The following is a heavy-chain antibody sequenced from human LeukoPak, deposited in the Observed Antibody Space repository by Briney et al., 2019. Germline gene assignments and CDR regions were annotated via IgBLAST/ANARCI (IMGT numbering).Heavy chain of an antibody. D-gene: IGHD1-26*01. CDR2: INSDGSTT. CDR3: ARGENVLGVLFDS. CDR1: GFTFSIYW. V-gene: IGHV3-74*01. J-gene: IGHJ4*02. Sequence: GGSLRLSCAASGFTFSIYWMHWVRQAPGNGLVWVSRINSDGSTTTYADSVKGRFTISRDNSKNTVYLQMNSLRAEDTAVYYCARGENVLGVLFDSWGQGTLVTVSS.